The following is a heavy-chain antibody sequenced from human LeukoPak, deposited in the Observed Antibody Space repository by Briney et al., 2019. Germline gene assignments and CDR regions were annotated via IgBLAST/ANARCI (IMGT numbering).Heavy chain of an antibody. CDR2: IYYSGST. Sequence: RPSQTLSLTCTVSGGSIISGDFYWIWIRQPPGKGLEWIGYIYYSGSTYYNPSLKSLITISVDTSKNQFSLKLSSVTAADTAVYYCARGDWSSSIDYWGQGTLSPSLQ. V-gene: IGHV4-30-4*01. CDR3: ARGDWSSSIDY. CDR1: GGSIISGDFY. J-gene: IGHJ4*02. D-gene: IGHD6-6*01.